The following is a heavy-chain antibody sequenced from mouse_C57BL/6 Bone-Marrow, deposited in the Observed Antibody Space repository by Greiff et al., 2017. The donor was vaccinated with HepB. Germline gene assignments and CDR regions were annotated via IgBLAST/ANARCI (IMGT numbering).Heavy chain of an antibody. CDR2: IDPSDSYT. J-gene: IGHJ1*03. V-gene: IGHV1-50*01. CDR1: GYTFTSYW. D-gene: IGHD1-1*01. Sequence: QVQLQQSGAELVKPGASVKLSCKASGYTFTSYWMQWVKQRPGQGLEWIGEIDPSDSYTNYNQKFKGKATLTVDTSSSTAYMQLSSLTSEDSAVYYCAREDGGWALRGYFDVWGTGTTVTVSS. CDR3: AREDGGWALRGYFDV.